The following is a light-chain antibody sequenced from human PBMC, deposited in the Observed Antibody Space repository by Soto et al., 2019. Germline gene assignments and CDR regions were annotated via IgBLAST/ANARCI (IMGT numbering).Light chain of an antibody. CDR2: MAS. CDR1: QTINRW. V-gene: IGKV1-5*03. Sequence: DIQMTQSPSTLSASVGDTVIITCRASQTINRWLAWYQQKSEKAPKVLIYMASNLEREAPSRFSGRGSGTEFKLTISTLQPDDFANYYCQQYLSYPWTFGQGTKVDIK. J-gene: IGKJ1*01. CDR3: QQYLSYPWT.